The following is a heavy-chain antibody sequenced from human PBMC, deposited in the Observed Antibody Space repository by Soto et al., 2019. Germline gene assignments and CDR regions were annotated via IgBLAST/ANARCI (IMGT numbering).Heavy chain of an antibody. CDR1: GFTFSSYA. Sequence: GGSLRLSCAASGFTFSSYAMHWVRQAPGKGLEWVAVISYDGSNKYYADSVKGRFTISRDNSKNTLYLQMNSLRAEDTAVYYCARDLYYYDSSGYFTEYFQHWGQGTLVTVSS. CDR3: ARDLYYYDSSGYFTEYFQH. D-gene: IGHD3-22*01. CDR2: ISYDGSNK. V-gene: IGHV3-30-3*01. J-gene: IGHJ1*01.